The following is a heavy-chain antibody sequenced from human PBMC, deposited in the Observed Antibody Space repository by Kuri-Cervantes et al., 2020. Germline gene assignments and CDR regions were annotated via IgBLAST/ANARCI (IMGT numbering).Heavy chain of an antibody. CDR3: ARPGLISVADYHFDS. CDR2: ISGAGNGI. CDR1: GFTFNNYA. Sequence: GESLKISCAASGFTFNNYAMTWVRRAPGRGLEWVSAISGAGNGIYYRDSVEGRFTISRDNAKNSVYLQMNSLRAEDTAIYYCARPGLISVADYHFDSWGQGTLVTVSS. V-gene: IGHV3-23*01. D-gene: IGHD6-19*01. J-gene: IGHJ4*02.